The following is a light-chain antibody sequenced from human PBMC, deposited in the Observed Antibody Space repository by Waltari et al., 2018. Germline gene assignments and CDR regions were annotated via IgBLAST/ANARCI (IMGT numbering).Light chain of an antibody. CDR1: QSVSSY. CDR2: DAS. J-gene: IGKJ4*01. Sequence: EIVLIQSRATLSLSPGERATLSCRASQSVSSYLAWYQQKPGQAPRLLIYDASNRATGIPARFSGSGSGTDFTLTISSLEPEDFAVYYCQQRSNWPLTFGGGTKVDIK. V-gene: IGKV3-11*01. CDR3: QQRSNWPLT.